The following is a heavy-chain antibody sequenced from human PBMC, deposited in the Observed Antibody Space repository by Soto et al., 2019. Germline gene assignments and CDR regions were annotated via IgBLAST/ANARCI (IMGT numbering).Heavy chain of an antibody. Sequence: SETLSLTCAVYGGSFSGYYWSWIRQPPGKGLEWIGEINHSGSTNYNPSLKSRVTISVDTSKNQFSLKLSSVTAADTAVYYCASRNYDILTGYSDYWGQGTLVTVSS. CDR3: ASRNYDILTGYSDY. CDR1: GGSFSGYY. CDR2: INHSGST. D-gene: IGHD3-9*01. J-gene: IGHJ4*02. V-gene: IGHV4-34*01.